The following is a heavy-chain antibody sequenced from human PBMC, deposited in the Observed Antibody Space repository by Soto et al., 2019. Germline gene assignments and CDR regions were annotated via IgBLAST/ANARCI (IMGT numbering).Heavy chain of an antibody. D-gene: IGHD1-26*01. CDR3: VQRRSGESNFYY. CDR2: IYWDDDK. V-gene: IGHV2-5*02. CDR1: GFSLSTSGVG. Sequence: ESGPTLVNPTQTLTLTCTFSGFSLSTSGVGVGWIRQPPGKALELLALIYWDDDKRYSPSLKSRLTITKDTSKNQLVLTMANMDPVDTDTYYWVQRRSGESNFYYWGQAILVNVS. J-gene: IGHJ4*02.